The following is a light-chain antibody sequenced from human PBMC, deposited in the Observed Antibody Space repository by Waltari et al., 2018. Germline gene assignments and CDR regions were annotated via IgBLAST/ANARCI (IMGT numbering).Light chain of an antibody. CDR2: DVN. CDR1: RSNVWGSTL. CDR3: CSYAGDSTLI. Sequence: QSALTQPASVSGSPGQSTTISCTGPRSNVWGSTLASLYQQHPGKAPQLIIYDVNKRPSGISHRFSGSKSGNTASLTISGLQADDESDYYCCSYAGDSTLIYGGGTKLTVL. J-gene: IGLJ2*01. V-gene: IGLV2-23*02.